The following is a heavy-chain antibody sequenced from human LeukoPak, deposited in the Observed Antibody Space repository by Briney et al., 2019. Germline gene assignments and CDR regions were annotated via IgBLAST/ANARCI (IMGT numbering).Heavy chain of an antibody. Sequence: ASVKASCKASGGTFSSYAISWVRQAPGQGLEWMGGIIPIFGTANYAQKFQGRVTITADESTSTAYMELSSLRSEDTAVYYCARDRGDYDYVWGSYRYTYYFDYWGQGTLVTVSS. CDR3: ARDRGDYDYVWGSYRYTYYFDY. V-gene: IGHV1-69*13. D-gene: IGHD3-16*02. J-gene: IGHJ4*02. CDR2: IIPIFGTA. CDR1: GGTFSSYA.